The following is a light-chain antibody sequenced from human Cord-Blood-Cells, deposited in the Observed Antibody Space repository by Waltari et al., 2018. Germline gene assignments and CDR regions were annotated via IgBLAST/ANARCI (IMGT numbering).Light chain of an antibody. J-gene: IGKJ4*01. Sequence: EIVMTQSPATLSVSSGERAPISCRASQSVSSNLAWYQQKPGQAPRLLIYGASTRATGIPARFSGSGSGTEFTLTISSLQSEDFAVYYCQQYNNWPPLTFGGGTKVEIK. CDR2: GAS. CDR1: QSVSSN. CDR3: QQYNNWPPLT. V-gene: IGKV3-15*01.